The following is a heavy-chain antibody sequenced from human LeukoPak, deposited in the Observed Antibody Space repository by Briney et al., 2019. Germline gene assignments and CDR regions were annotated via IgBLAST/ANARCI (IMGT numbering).Heavy chain of an antibody. V-gene: IGHV4-39*01. CDR1: GGSISSSNYY. J-gene: IGHJ4*02. Sequence: PSETRSLTCTVSGGSISSSNYYWGWIRQPPGKGLEWIGSIHYSGSTYYNPSLKSRVTVSVDTSKNQFTVNLSSVTAADTAVYYCTRHFGSGRDDYWGQGTLVTVSS. D-gene: IGHD3-10*01. CDR3: TRHFGSGRDDY. CDR2: IHYSGST.